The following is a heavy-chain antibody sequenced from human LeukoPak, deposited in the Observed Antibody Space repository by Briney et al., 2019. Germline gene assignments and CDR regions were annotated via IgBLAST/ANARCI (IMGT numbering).Heavy chain of an antibody. Sequence: ASVNVSCKASGYTFTSYYMHWVRQAPGQGLEWMGIINPSGGSTSYAQKFQGRVTMTRDTSTSTVYMELSSLRSEDTAVYYCARDFVGVTYDYWGQGTLVTVSS. CDR3: ARDFVGVTYDY. CDR2: INPSGGST. J-gene: IGHJ4*02. CDR1: GYTFTSYY. D-gene: IGHD3-22*01. V-gene: IGHV1-46*01.